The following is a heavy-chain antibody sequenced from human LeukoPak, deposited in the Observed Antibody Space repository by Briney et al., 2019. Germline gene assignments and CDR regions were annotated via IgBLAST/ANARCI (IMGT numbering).Heavy chain of an antibody. V-gene: IGHV3-23*01. J-gene: IGHJ4*02. Sequence: GGSLRLSCAASGFIFSNYAMTCVRQAPGKGLEWVSAISGSGGSTYYADSVKGRFAISRDNSKNTLYLQMNSLRPEDTAVYYCAKDRSVGYFDYWGQGTLVTVSS. CDR2: ISGSGGST. CDR1: GFIFSNYA. D-gene: IGHD1-26*01. CDR3: AKDRSVGYFDY.